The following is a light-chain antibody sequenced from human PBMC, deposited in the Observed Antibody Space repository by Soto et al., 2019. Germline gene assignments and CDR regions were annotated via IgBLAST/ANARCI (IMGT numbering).Light chain of an antibody. CDR1: QSISSW. Sequence: DIQMTQSPSTLSASVGDRVTITCRASQSISSWLAWYQQKPGKAPKLLIYKASSLEGGVPSRFSGSGSGTQFTLTISSLQPDDFAPYYCQQYSSYSYTFGQGTKLEIK. CDR2: KAS. V-gene: IGKV1-5*03. J-gene: IGKJ2*01. CDR3: QQYSSYSYT.